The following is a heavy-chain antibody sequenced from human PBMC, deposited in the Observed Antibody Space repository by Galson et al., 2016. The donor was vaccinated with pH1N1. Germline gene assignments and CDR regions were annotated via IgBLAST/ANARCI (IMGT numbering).Heavy chain of an antibody. D-gene: IGHD3-10*01. CDR3: ARQRWWLGEFRAIDV. J-gene: IGHJ6*02. Sequence: SETLSLTCTVSGDSISRNSYYWGWIRQPPGKGLEWIGIIYNSGSTYYNPSLESRVTISIDTSKNHFSLKLNSVTAADTAVYYCARQRWWLGEFRAIDVWGQGTTVTVSS. CDR1: GDSISRNSYY. CDR2: IYNSGST. V-gene: IGHV4-39*01.